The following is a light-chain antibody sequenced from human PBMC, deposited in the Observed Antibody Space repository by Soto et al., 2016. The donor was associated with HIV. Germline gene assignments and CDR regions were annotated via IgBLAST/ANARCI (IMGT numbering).Light chain of an antibody. CDR3: LQDYRYLT. Sequence: AIQMTQSPSSLSASIGDRVAITCRASQAIRSDLAWYQQKPGKAPKLLIYAASILPTGVPSRFSGSASGIEFTLTISSLQPEDLGTYYCLQDYRYLTFGGGPRWRSN. J-gene: IGKJ4*01. CDR1: QAIRSD. V-gene: IGKV1-6*01. CDR2: AAS.